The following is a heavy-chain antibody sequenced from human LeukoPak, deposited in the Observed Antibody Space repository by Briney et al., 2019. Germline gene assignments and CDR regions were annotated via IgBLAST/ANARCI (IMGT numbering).Heavy chain of an antibody. Sequence: SETLSLTCTVSGGSINSYYWGWVRQPAGKGLEWIGRIYPTGTTNYSPSFKGRLTMSLDTSKNQFSLKLRSVTAADTAVYYCGRQGYTASYYFLDYWSQGTLVTVSS. CDR2: IYPTGTT. CDR1: GGSINSYY. CDR3: GRQGYTASYYFLDY. V-gene: IGHV4-4*07. D-gene: IGHD3-10*01. J-gene: IGHJ4*02.